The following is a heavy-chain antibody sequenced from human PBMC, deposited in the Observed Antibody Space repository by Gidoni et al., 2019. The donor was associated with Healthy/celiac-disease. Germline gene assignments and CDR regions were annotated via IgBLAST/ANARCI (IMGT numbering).Heavy chain of an antibody. Sequence: EVQLVESGGGLVKPGGSLRLSCAASGFTFSNAWMSWVRQAPGKGLEWVGRIKSKTDGGTTDYAAPVKGRFTISRDDSKNTLYLQMNSLKTEDTAVYYCTTVVRVYDFWSGYYSAPHWYNWFDPWGQGTLVTVSS. CDR2: IKSKTDGGTT. J-gene: IGHJ5*02. D-gene: IGHD3-3*01. CDR3: TTVVRVYDFWSGYYSAPHWYNWFDP. CDR1: GFTFSNAW. V-gene: IGHV3-15*01.